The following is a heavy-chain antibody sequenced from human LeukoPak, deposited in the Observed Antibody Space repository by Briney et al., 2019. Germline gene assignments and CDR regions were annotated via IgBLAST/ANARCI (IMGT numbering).Heavy chain of an antibody. CDR1: GGSISSYY. CDR2: IYYSGST. J-gene: IGHJ3*02. V-gene: IGHV4-59*01. CDR3: ARVDYGDYGRIDAFDI. D-gene: IGHD4-17*01. Sequence: SETLSLTCTVSGGSISSYYWSWIRQPPGKGLEWIGYIYYSGSTNYNPSLKSRVTISVDTSKNQFSLKLSSVTAADTAVYYCARVDYGDYGRIDAFDIWGQGTMVTVSS.